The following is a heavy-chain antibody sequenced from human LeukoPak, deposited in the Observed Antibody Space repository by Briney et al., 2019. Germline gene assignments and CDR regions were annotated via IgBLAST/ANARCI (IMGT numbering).Heavy chain of an antibody. CDR1: GYTFTNYG. J-gene: IGHJ6*02. Sequence: GASVKVSCKTSGYTFTNYGMHWVRQAPGQRLEWMGWMNPNSGNTGYAQKFQGRVTMTRNTSISTAYMELSSLRSEDTAVYYCARSRHYYDSSGYYYEYYYYGMDVWGQGTTVTVSS. V-gene: IGHV1-8*01. CDR2: MNPNSGNT. D-gene: IGHD3-22*01. CDR3: ARSRHYYDSSGYYYEYYYYGMDV.